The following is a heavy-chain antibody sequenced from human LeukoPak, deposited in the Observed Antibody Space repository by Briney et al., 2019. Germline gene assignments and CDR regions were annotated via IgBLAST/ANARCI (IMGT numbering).Heavy chain of an antibody. CDR1: GFTFNSHW. J-gene: IGHJ2*01. CDR2: IKQDGSEK. CDR3: VRDGKWLDWGFDL. V-gene: IGHV3-7*01. D-gene: IGHD5-24*01. Sequence: GGSLRLSCAASGFTFNSHWMNWVRQAPGKGLEWVANIKQDGSEKFYVDSVKGRFTISRDNTKNSLYLQMNSLRAGDTAVYYCVRDGKWLDWGFDLWGRGTLVIVSS.